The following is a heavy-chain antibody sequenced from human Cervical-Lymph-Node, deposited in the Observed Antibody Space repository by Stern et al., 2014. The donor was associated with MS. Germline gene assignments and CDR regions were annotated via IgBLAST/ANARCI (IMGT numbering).Heavy chain of an antibody. CDR1: GYTFSSFA. CDR2: ITVYNGNT. D-gene: IGHD3-16*01. V-gene: IGHV1-18*01. J-gene: IGHJ4*02. CDR3: GRGWGDPRH. Sequence: QLVQSGAEVKKPGASVNVSCKASGYTFSSFAITWVRQAPGQGLEWMGTITVYNGNTNYAQRVQDRVTMTTDTSTNTAYMEVRTLQSDDPALYSGGRGWGDPRHWGQGTLVTVSS.